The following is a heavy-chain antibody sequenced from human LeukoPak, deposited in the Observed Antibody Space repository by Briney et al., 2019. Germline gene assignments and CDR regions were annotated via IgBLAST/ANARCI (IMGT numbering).Heavy chain of an antibody. D-gene: IGHD4-11*01. V-gene: IGHV4-34*01. J-gene: IGHJ4*02. Sequence: SETLSLTCAVYGGSFSGYYWSWIRRPPGKGLEWIGEINHSGSTNYNPSLKSRVTISVDTSKNQFSLKLSPVTAADTAVYYCASSTTVTTFDYWGQGTLVTVSS. CDR1: GGSFSGYY. CDR3: ASSTTVTTFDY. CDR2: INHSGST.